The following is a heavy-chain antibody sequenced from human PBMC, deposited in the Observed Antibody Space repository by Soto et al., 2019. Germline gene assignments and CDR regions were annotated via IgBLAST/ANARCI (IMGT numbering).Heavy chain of an antibody. CDR2: TYYRSKWYN. J-gene: IGHJ6*02. CDR3: ARERYCSSTSCRELYYYYYGMDV. Sequence: QTLSLTCAISGDSVSSNSAAWNWIRQSPSRGLEWLGRTYYRSKWYNDYAVSVKSRITINPDTSKNQFSLQLNSATPEDTAVYYCARERYCSSTSCRELYYYYYGMDVWGQGTTVTVSS. V-gene: IGHV6-1*01. D-gene: IGHD2-2*01. CDR1: GDSVSSNSAA.